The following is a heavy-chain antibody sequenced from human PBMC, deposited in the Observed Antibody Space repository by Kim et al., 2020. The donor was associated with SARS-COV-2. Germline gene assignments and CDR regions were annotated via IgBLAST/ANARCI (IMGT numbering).Heavy chain of an antibody. Sequence: SETLSLTCAVYGGSFSGYYWSWIRQPPGKGLEWIGEINHSGSTNYNPSLKSRFTISVDTSKNPFSLKLSSVTSADPAVYYCASGVVIPSWGQGTLVSASS. CDR1: GGSFSGYY. J-gene: IGHJ5*02. V-gene: IGHV4-34*01. CDR3: ASGVVIPS. CDR2: INHSGST. D-gene: IGHD3-16*02.